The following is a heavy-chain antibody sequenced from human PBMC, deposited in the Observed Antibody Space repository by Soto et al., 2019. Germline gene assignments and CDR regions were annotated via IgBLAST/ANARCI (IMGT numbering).Heavy chain of an antibody. CDR1: GFTFSDYY. CDR3: AKWQGSHHFDWRFDY. CDR2: ISSSGSTI. D-gene: IGHD3-9*01. J-gene: IGHJ4*02. V-gene: IGHV3-11*01. Sequence: GGSLRLSCAASGFTFSDYYMSWIRQAPGKGLEWVSYISSSGSTIYYADSVKGRFTISRDNAKNSLYLQMNSLRAEDTAVYYCAKWQGSHHFDWRFDYWGQGTLVTVSS.